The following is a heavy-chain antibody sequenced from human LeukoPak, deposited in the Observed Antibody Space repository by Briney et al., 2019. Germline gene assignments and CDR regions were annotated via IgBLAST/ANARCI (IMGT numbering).Heavy chain of an antibody. J-gene: IGHJ4*02. Sequence: PSQTLSLTCTVSGGSISSGGYYWSWIRQHPGKGLEWIGYVYYSGSTYYNPSFKSRVTISVDTSKNQFSLKLSSVTAADTAVYYCAREERWLQSFDYWGQGTLVTVSS. CDR1: GGSISSGGYY. CDR3: AREERWLQSFDY. D-gene: IGHD5-24*01. V-gene: IGHV4-31*02. CDR2: VYYSGST.